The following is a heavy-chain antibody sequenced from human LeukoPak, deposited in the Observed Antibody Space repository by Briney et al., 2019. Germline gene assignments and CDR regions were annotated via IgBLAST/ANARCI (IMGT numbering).Heavy chain of an antibody. Sequence: GGSLRLSCAASGFTFSSYAMSWVRQAPGKGLEWVSAISGSGGSTYYADSVKGRFTISRDNSKNTLYLRMNSLRAEDTAVYYCAAARGYSGYVDIWGQGTMVTVSS. D-gene: IGHD5-12*01. V-gene: IGHV3-23*01. CDR1: GFTFSSYA. J-gene: IGHJ3*02. CDR2: ISGSGGST. CDR3: AAARGYSGYVDI.